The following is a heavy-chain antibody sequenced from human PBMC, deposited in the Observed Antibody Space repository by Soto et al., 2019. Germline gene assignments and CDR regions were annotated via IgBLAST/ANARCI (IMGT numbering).Heavy chain of an antibody. CDR2: VYYTGIA. V-gene: IGHV4-59*08. Sequence: PSETLSLTCTVSGGSLTSYYWSWIRQPPGKGLEWIGFVYYTGIARYNPSLKSRITISVDTSKNQFSLKLSSVTAAGTAVYYCARQVRDWFDPWGPGTLVTVSS. CDR1: GGSLTSYY. CDR3: ARQVRDWFDP. J-gene: IGHJ5*02.